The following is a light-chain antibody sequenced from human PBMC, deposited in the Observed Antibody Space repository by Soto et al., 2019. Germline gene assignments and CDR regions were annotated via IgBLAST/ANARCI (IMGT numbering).Light chain of an antibody. CDR3: EQYGTTPRT. CDR1: QSVSNNY. J-gene: IGKJ1*01. V-gene: IGKV3-20*01. Sequence: EIVLTQSPGTLSLSPGERATLSCRASQSVSNNYLAWYHQKPGRAPRLVSTGASSRATGIPDGFSGSGSGTDFNLNSSRLEPEDFAVYYCEQYGTTPRTFGQGNNVEFK. CDR2: GAS.